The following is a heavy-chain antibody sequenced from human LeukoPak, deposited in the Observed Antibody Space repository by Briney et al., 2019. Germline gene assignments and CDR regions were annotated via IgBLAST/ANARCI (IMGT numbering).Heavy chain of an antibody. CDR3: ARFARPDTAMDPLYYYYGMDV. CDR2: ISAYNGNT. CDR1: GYTFTSYG. D-gene: IGHD5-18*01. J-gene: IGHJ6*02. V-gene: IGHV1-18*01. Sequence: ASVTVSCKASGYTFTSYGISWVRQAPGQGLEWMGWISAYNGNTNYAQKLQGRVTMTTDTSTSTAYMELRSLRSDDTAVYYCARFARPDTAMDPLYYYYGMDVWGQGTTVTVSS.